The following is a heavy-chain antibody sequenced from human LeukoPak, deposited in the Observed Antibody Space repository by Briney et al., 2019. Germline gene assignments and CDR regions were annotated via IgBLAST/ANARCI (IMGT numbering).Heavy chain of an antibody. D-gene: IGHD6-13*01. Sequence: PSETLSLTCTVSGGSISSGSNYWSWIRQPAGKGLEWIGRVYDSGNTNYNPSLKSRVTVSVDMSKNQFSLKLNSVTAADTALYYCARAYSSSWYWNWFDPWGQGTLVTVSS. J-gene: IGHJ5*02. CDR2: VYDSGNT. CDR3: ARAYSSSWYWNWFDP. CDR1: GGSISSGSNY. V-gene: IGHV4-61*02.